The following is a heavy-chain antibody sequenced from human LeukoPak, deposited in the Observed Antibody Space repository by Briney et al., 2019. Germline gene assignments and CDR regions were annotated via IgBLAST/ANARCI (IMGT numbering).Heavy chain of an antibody. CDR3: ARLLFDTAMDIRGGWFDY. CDR1: GGTFSSYA. CDR2: IIPIFGTA. D-gene: IGHD5-18*01. J-gene: IGHJ4*02. Sequence: GASVKVSCKASGGTFSSYAISWVRQAPGQGLEWMGGIIPIFGTANYAQKFQGRVTITTDESTSTAYMELSSLRSEDTAVYYCARLLFDTAMDIRGGWFDYWGQGTLVTVSS. V-gene: IGHV1-69*05.